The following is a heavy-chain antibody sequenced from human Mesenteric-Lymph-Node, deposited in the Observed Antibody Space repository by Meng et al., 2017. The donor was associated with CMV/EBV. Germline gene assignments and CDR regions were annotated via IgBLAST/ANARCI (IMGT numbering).Heavy chain of an antibody. D-gene: IGHD5-24*01. CDR1: GGSISSYY. CDR2: IYYSGST. V-gene: IGHV4-59*12. J-gene: IGHJ4*02. CDR3: ARVGGYNYPYFDY. Sequence: ESLKISCTVSGGSISSYYWSWIRQPPGKGLEWIGYIYYSGSTNYNPSLKSRVTISVDTSKNQFSLKLSSVTAADTAVYYCARVGGYNYPYFDYWGQGTLVTVSS.